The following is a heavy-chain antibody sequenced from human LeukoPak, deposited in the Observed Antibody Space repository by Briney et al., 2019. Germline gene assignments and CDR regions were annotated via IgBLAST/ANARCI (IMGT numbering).Heavy chain of an antibody. Sequence: GGSLRLSCAASGFTFSTYTMNWVRQAPGKGLEWVSSISSSSSYIYYADSVKGRFTISRDDAKNSLSLQMNSLRAEDTAVYYCARSGIKMVRGVIIKSPYHMDVWGKGTTVTVSS. CDR2: ISSSSSYI. CDR3: ARSGIKMVRGVIIKSPYHMDV. D-gene: IGHD3-10*01. CDR1: GFTFSTYT. V-gene: IGHV3-21*01. J-gene: IGHJ6*03.